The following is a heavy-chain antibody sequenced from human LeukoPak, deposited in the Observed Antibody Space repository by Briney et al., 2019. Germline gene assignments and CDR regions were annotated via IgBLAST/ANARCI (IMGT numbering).Heavy chain of an antibody. V-gene: IGHV3-13*04. Sequence: PGGSLRLSCAASGFTFSSYDMHWVRQATGKGLEWVSAIGTAGDTYYPGSVKGRFTISRENAKNSLYLQMNSLRAGDTAVYYCARVRGGGYFGAFDIWGQGTMVTVSS. CDR3: ARVRGGGYFGAFDI. D-gene: IGHD3-22*01. CDR2: IGTAGDT. J-gene: IGHJ3*02. CDR1: GFTFSSYD.